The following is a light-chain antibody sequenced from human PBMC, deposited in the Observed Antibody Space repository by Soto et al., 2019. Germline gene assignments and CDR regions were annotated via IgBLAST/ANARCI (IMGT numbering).Light chain of an antibody. J-gene: IGKJ1*01. CDR2: GAS. Sequence: EIVLTQSPGTLSLSPGERATLSCRASQSVSSSYLAWYQQKPGQAPRLLIYGASSRATGIPDRFSGSGSGTDFTINISRREPEDFAVYYCQQSGSSPRTFGQGTKVEIK. CDR3: QQSGSSPRT. V-gene: IGKV3-20*01. CDR1: QSVSSSY.